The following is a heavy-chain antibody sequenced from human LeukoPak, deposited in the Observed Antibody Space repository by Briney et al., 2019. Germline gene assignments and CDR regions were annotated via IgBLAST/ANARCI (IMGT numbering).Heavy chain of an antibody. J-gene: IGHJ6*03. V-gene: IGHV4-39*02. CDR1: GGSISSSSYY. D-gene: IGHD6-13*01. CDR3: AREDLGEWGYSSPGETPKYYYYMDV. Sequence: SETLSLTCTVSGGSISSSSYYWGWIRQPPGKGLEWIGSIYYSGSTYYNPSLKSRVTISVDTSKNQFSLKLSSVTAADTAVYYCAREDLGEWGYSSPGETPKYYYYMDVWGKGTTVTVSS. CDR2: IYYSGST.